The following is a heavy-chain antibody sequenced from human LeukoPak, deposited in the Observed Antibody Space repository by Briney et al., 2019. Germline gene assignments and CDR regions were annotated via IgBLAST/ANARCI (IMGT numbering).Heavy chain of an antibody. J-gene: IGHJ4*02. CDR2: ISGSGGST. D-gene: IGHD2/OR15-2a*01. Sequence: GESLRLSCAASGFTFSSYAMSWVRQAPGKGLEWVSVISGSGGSTYYADSVKGRFTISRDNSKNTLYLQMNSLRAEDTAVYYCARVSFCPRCHFDYWGQGTLVTVSS. V-gene: IGHV3-23*01. CDR3: ARVSFCPRCHFDY. CDR1: GFTFSSYA.